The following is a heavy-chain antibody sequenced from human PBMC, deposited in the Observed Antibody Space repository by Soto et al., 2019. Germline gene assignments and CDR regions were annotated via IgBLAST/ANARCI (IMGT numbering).Heavy chain of an antibody. D-gene: IGHD3-16*02. V-gene: IGHV4-59*01. CDR3: ARETELRDYIWGSYRYYFDY. CDR2: IYYSGST. J-gene: IGHJ4*02. Sequence: PSETLSLTCTVSGGSISSYYWSWIRQPPGKGLEWIGYIYYSGSTNYNPSLKSRVTISVDTSKNQFSLKLSSVTAADTAVYYCARETELRDYIWGSYRYYFDYWGQGTLVTVSS. CDR1: GGSISSYY.